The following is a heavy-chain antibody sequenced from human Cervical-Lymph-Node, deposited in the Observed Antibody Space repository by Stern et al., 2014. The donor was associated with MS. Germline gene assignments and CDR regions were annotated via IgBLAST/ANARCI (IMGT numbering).Heavy chain of an antibody. Sequence: VQLVESGPGLVKPSQTLSLTCTVSCGSVTRGSHYWIWIRQPARKGLEGLGGIHPSGSTFYNPSLKSRVNISLDASKNEFFLKLNSVTAADTAIYYCASGYRLFEYWGPGKVVTVSS. CDR2: IHPSGST. D-gene: IGHD5-12*01. J-gene: IGHJ4*02. CDR3: ASGYRLFEY. CDR1: CGSVTRGSHY. V-gene: IGHV4-61*02.